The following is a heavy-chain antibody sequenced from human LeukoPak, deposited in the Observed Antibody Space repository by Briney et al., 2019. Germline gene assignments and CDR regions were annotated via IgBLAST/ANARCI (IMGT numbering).Heavy chain of an antibody. CDR1: GFTFDDYA. CDR2: ISWDGGST. J-gene: IGHJ4*02. D-gene: IGHD2-15*01. CDR3: AKDFRSGGSWSDY. Sequence: GGSLRLSCAASGFTFDDYAMHWVRQAPGKGLEWVSLISWDGGSTYYADSVKGRFTISRDNSKNSLYLQMNSLRAEDTALYYCAKDFRSGGSWSDYWGQGTLVTVSS. V-gene: IGHV3-43D*03.